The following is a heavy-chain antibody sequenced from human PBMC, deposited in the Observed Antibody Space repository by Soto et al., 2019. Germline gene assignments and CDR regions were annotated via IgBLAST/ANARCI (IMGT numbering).Heavy chain of an antibody. D-gene: IGHD6-19*01. CDR2: VSHDGRNT. J-gene: IGHJ4*02. V-gene: IGHV3-30*18. CDR1: GFTFSDYA. Sequence: VQLVESGGGVVQPGRSLRLSCAASGFTFSDYAMHWVRQAPGKGLEWVAVVSHDGRNTHYADSVKGRFTISRDSSKNTGSLEMTRTRAEDTAVYSCAKGGRQWLVTSDFNYWGQGALVTVSS. CDR3: AKGGRQWLVTSDFNY.